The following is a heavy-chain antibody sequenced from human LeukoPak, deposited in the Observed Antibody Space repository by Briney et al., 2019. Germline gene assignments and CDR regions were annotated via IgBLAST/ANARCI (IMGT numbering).Heavy chain of an antibody. V-gene: IGHV3-21*01. Sequence: GGSLRLSCAASGCTFSSHSMTWVRQAPGKGLEWVSSISSSGTYSYYADSVKGRFTISRDSAKNSLYLQMNSLRAEDTAVYYCARVFYPAYYYDSSGPPNFDYWGQGSLVTVSS. CDR2: ISSSGTYS. J-gene: IGHJ4*02. CDR3: ARVFYPAYYYDSSGPPNFDY. D-gene: IGHD3-22*01. CDR1: GCTFSSHS.